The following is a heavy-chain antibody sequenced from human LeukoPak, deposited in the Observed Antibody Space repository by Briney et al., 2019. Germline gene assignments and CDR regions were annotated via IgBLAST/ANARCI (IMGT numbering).Heavy chain of an antibody. CDR3: ARVRDISGHWGFLDY. Sequence: GGSLRLSCAASGFTFSSYWMHWVHQAPGKGLVWVSRINSDASNTNYADSVKGRFTISRDNAKNTLYLQMNSLSAEATAVFYCARVRDISGHWGFLDYWGQGTLVTVSS. V-gene: IGHV3-74*01. J-gene: IGHJ4*02. D-gene: IGHD6-19*01. CDR1: GFTFSSYW. CDR2: INSDASNT.